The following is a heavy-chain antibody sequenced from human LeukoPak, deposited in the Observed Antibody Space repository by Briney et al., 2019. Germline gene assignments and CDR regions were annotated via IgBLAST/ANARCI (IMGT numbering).Heavy chain of an antibody. J-gene: IGHJ4*02. CDR2: IYSGGAT. CDR3: TRPLSPVPN. CDR1: GFSVDNQY. Sequence: GGSLRLSCAVSGFSVDNQYMTWVRQAPGKGLEWVSLIYSGGATYYTDSVEGRFTISRDNSTNTLYLQMNSLRTDDTAVYFGTRPLSPVPNWGQGTLVTVSS. V-gene: IGHV3-66*01. D-gene: IGHD1-1*01.